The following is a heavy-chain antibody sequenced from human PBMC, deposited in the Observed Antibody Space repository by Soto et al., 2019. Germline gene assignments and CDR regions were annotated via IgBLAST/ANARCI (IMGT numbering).Heavy chain of an antibody. CDR3: AREVVAASWFDP. D-gene: IGHD2-15*01. CDR2: IYCSGST. J-gene: IGHJ5*02. Sequence: QVQLQESGPGLVKPSQTLSLTCTVSGGSLSSGDYYWSWIRQPPGKGLEWIGYIYCSGSTYYNPSLKSRVTISVDTSKYQFSLKLSSVAAADTAVYYCAREVVAASWFDPWGQGTLVTVSS. CDR1: GGSLSSGDYY. V-gene: IGHV4-30-4*01.